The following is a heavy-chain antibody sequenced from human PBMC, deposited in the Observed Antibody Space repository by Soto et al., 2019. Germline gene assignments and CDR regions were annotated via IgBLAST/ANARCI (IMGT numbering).Heavy chain of an antibody. CDR1: GFTFSSYG. V-gene: IGHV3-30*18. D-gene: IGHD6-19*01. CDR3: VKEESSGRIDY. J-gene: IGHJ4*02. Sequence: QVQLVESGGGVVQPGRSLRLSCAASGFTFSSYGMHWVRQAPDRGLEWVAVRSFDGGSQYYADSVKGRFTISRDNTKNMLYLQMESLRAEDTAVYYCVKEESSGRIDYWGQGTLVTVSS. CDR2: RSFDGGSQ.